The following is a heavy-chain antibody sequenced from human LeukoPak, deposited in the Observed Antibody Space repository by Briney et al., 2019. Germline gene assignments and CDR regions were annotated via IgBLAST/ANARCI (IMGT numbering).Heavy chain of an antibody. CDR3: ARDQAGAMVRGVIIPGGFDY. CDR2: ISWNSGTI. D-gene: IGHD3-10*01. J-gene: IGHJ4*02. V-gene: IGHV3-9*01. Sequence: GGSLRLSCTASGFTFDDYAMHWVRQAPGKGLEWVSRISWNSGTIGYADSVKGRFAISRDNAKNSLYLQMNSLRAEDTAVYYCARDQAGAMVRGVIIPGGFDYWGQGTLVTVSS. CDR1: GFTFDDYA.